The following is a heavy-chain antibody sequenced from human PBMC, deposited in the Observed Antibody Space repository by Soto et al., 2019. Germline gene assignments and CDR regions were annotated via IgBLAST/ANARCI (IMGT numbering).Heavy chain of an antibody. CDR1: GGSISSGDYY. CDR2: IYYSGST. CDR3: ARWGYYYDSSGYGWFDP. J-gene: IGHJ5*02. Sequence: QVQLQESGPGLVKPSQTLSLTCTVSGGSISSGDYYWSWIRQPPGKGLEWIGYIYYSGSTYYNPSFKSRVTISVDTSKNQFSLKLSSVTAADTAVYYCARWGYYYDSSGYGWFDPWGQGTLVTVSS. V-gene: IGHV4-30-4*01. D-gene: IGHD3-22*01.